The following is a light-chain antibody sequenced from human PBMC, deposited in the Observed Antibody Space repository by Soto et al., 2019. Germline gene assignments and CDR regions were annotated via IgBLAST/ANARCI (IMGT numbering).Light chain of an antibody. CDR1: QSVNSN. J-gene: IGKJ1*01. V-gene: IGKV3-15*01. Sequence: EIVMTQSPDTLSVSPGETATLSCRASQSVNSNLAWYQQKPGQAPRLLISDASTRAAGLPARFSGSGSGTEFTPTISSLQSEDFAVYSCQQSNNWPKTFGQGTKV. CDR3: QQSNNWPKT. CDR2: DAS.